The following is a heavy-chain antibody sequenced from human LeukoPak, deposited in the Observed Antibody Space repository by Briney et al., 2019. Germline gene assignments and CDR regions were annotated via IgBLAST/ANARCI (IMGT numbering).Heavy chain of an antibody. V-gene: IGHV3-74*01. CDR2: INSDGSST. Sequence: PGGSLRLSCAASGFTFSTFWMHGVRQAPGKGLVWVSRINSDGSSTVYADSVKGRFTISRDNAQNTLYLQMNSLRADDTAVYYCARSEYSSTWYGDYYYYYMDVWGKGTTVTVSS. CDR3: ARSEYSSTWYGDYYYYYMDV. J-gene: IGHJ6*03. CDR1: GFTFSTFW. D-gene: IGHD6-13*01.